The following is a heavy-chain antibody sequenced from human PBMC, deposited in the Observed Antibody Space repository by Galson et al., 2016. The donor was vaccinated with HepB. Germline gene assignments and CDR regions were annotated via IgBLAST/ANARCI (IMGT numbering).Heavy chain of an antibody. CDR1: GPGFKGYG. CDR2: IDGEGHTT. V-gene: IGHV3-23*01. Sequence: SLRLSCAVSGPGFKGYGMSWVRQAPGKGLQWVSDIDGEGHTTHHADSVKGRFTMSRDNSQDTVYLEMKSVRVEDTAIYYCAIGATGATWRNWGQGTPVTVSS. J-gene: IGHJ4*02. CDR3: AIGATGATWRN. D-gene: IGHD1-1*01.